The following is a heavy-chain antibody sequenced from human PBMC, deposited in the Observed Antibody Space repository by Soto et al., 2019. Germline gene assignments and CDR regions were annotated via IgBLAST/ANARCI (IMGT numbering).Heavy chain of an antibody. Sequence: QVQLVQSGAEVKKPGASVQVSCKASGYTFTSYGISWVRQAPGQGLEWMGWISDYNGNTNYPQKLQGRVTMTTDTSTSTADMELSSLRSDDTAVYYCARGSPSLIVGATYFDFWGQGTLVTVSS. CDR3: ARGSPSLIVGATYFDF. J-gene: IGHJ4*02. CDR1: GYTFTSYG. V-gene: IGHV1-18*01. CDR2: ISDYNGNT. D-gene: IGHD1-26*01.